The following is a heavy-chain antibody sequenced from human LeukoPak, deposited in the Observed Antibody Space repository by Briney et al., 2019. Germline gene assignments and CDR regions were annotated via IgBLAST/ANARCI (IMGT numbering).Heavy chain of an antibody. J-gene: IGHJ4*02. CDR1: GCTFSSYA. CDR3: ARAPYYDFWSGYWSGFDY. D-gene: IGHD3-3*01. V-gene: IGHV1-69*05. CDR2: IIPIFGAA. Sequence: SVKVSCKASGCTFSSYAISWVRQAPGQGLEWMGGIIPIFGAANYAQKFQGRVTITTDESTSTAYMELSSLRSEDTAVYYCARAPYYDFWSGYWSGFDYWGQGTLVTVPS.